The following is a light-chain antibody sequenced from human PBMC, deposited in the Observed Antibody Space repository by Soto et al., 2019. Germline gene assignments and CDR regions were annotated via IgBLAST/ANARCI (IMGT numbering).Light chain of an antibody. J-gene: IGKJ2*01. CDR1: QSVSSN. CDR3: QQYNNWTPYT. CDR2: GAS. V-gene: IGKV3-15*01. Sequence: EIVMTQSPATLSVSPGERATLSCRSSQSVSSNLAWYQQKPGQAPRLLIYGASTRATGIPARFSGSGSGTEFTLTISSRQSEDFAVYYCQQYNNWTPYTFGQGTKLEIK.